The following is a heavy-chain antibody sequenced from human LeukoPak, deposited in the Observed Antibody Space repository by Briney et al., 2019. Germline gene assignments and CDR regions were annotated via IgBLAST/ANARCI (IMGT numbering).Heavy chain of an antibody. Sequence: SETLSLTCAVYGGSFSGYYWSWIRQPPGKGLELIGEINHSGSTNYNPSLKSRVTISVDTSKNQFSLKLSSVTAADTAVYYCARGAETYYDFWSGYSYYYYYTDVWGKGTTVTVSS. D-gene: IGHD3-3*01. CDR2: INHSGST. CDR3: ARGAETYYDFWSGYSYYYYYTDV. V-gene: IGHV4-34*01. CDR1: GGSFSGYY. J-gene: IGHJ6*03.